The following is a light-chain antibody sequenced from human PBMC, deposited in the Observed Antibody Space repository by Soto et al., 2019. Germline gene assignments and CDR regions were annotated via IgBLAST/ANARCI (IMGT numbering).Light chain of an antibody. CDR3: TSYAGTHRFFYV. CDR1: SSDVGAYNY. V-gene: IGLV2-8*01. CDR2: EVS. Sequence: QSVLTQPPSASGSPGQSVTISCTGTSSDVGAYNYVSWYQQLPGKAPKLIIYEVSKRPSGVPDRFSGSKSGNTASLTVSGLQAEDEADYYCTSYAGTHRFFYVFGTGTKVTVL. J-gene: IGLJ1*01.